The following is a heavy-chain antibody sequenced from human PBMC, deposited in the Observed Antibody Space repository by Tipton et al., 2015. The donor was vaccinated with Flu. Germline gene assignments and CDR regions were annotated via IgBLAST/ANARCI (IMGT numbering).Heavy chain of an antibody. CDR3: AGHSVGPDGSGWPNWFDP. CDR1: GGAISSSNYY. J-gene: IGHJ5*02. D-gene: IGHD6-19*01. CDR2: IHYSGST. V-gene: IGHV4-39*01. Sequence: TLSLTRTVSGGAISSSNYYWGWIRQPPGKGLEWIGSIHYSGSTYNNPSLKSRVTVSVDTSNNQFSLNLNSVTAGDTAVYYCAGHSVGPDGSGWPNWFDPWGRGTLVTVSS.